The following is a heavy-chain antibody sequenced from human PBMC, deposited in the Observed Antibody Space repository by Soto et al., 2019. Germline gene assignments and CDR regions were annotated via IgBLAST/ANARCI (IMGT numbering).Heavy chain of an antibody. D-gene: IGHD6-13*01. J-gene: IGHJ4*02. Sequence: SETLSLTCTVSGGSISSYYWSWIRQPPGKGLEWIGYIYYSGSTNYNPSLKSRVTISVDTSKNQFSLKLSSVTAADTAIYFCARALSTWYYFDYWGQGTLVTVSS. CDR3: ARALSTWYYFDY. V-gene: IGHV4-59*01. CDR1: GGSISSYY. CDR2: IYYSGST.